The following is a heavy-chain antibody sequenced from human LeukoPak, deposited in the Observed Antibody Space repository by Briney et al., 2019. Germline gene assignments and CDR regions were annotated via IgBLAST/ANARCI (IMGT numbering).Heavy chain of an antibody. V-gene: IGHV1-69*05. J-gene: IGHJ5*02. CDR1: GGTFSSYA. CDR3: ARGRVSRPDNWFDP. CDR2: IIPIFGTA. Sequence: SVKVSCKASGGTFSSYAISWVRQAPGQGLEWMGGIIPIFGTANYAQKFQGRVTITTDESTSTAYMELSSLRSEDTAVYYCARGRVSRPDNWFDPWGQGTLVTVTS. D-gene: IGHD5/OR15-5a*01.